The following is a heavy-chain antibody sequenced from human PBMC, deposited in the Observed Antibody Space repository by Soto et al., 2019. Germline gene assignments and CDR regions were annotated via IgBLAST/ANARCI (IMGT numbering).Heavy chain of an antibody. Sequence: ASVKVSCKASGYTFTGYYMHWVRQAPGQGLEWMGWINPNSGGANYAQKFQGWVTMTRDTSISTAYMELSRLRSDDTAVYYCARSIAAAGTNWFDPWGQGTLVTVSS. CDR1: GYTFTGYY. V-gene: IGHV1-2*04. D-gene: IGHD6-13*01. J-gene: IGHJ5*02. CDR3: ARSIAAAGTNWFDP. CDR2: INPNSGGA.